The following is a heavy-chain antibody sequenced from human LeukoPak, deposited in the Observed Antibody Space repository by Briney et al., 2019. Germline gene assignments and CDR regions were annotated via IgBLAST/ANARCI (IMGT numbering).Heavy chain of an antibody. J-gene: IGHJ6*02. D-gene: IGHD6-13*01. CDR3: ARHGIAAATTLYGMDV. Sequence: GESLKISCKGSGYNFASYWIGWVRQMPGKGLEWMGIIYAGDSDRRYSPSFQGQVTISADKSISTAYLQWSSLKASDTAMYYCARHGIAAATTLYGMDVWGQGTTVTVSS. CDR2: IYAGDSDR. CDR1: GYNFASYW. V-gene: IGHV5-51*01.